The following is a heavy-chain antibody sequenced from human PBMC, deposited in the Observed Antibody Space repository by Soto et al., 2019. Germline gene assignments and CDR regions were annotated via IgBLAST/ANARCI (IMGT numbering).Heavy chain of an antibody. Sequence: PGGSLRLSCAASEFTFSNYAMHWVRQPPGKGLQWWAVISYDGNNKYYADSVEGRFTISRDNSKNTVYLQMNNLRLEDTAVYYCARGPSYSDSYFDYWGQGTLVTVSS. CDR3: ARGPSYSDSYFDY. CDR2: ISYDGNNK. D-gene: IGHD4-17*01. V-gene: IGHV3-30*03. J-gene: IGHJ4*02. CDR1: EFTFSNYA.